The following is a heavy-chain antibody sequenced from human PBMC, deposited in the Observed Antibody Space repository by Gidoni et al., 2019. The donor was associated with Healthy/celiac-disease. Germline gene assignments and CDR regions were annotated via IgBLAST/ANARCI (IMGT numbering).Heavy chain of an antibody. V-gene: IGHV4-31*03. Sequence: QVQLQESGPGLVKPSQTLSLTCTVSGGSISSGGYYWRWIRQHPGKGLEWIGYIYYSGSTYYNPSLKSRVTISVDTSKNQFSLKLSSVTAADTAVYYCARGRGCTNGVCLYEYFQHWGQGTLVTVSS. CDR3: ARGRGCTNGVCLYEYFQH. CDR1: GGSISSGGYY. J-gene: IGHJ1*01. D-gene: IGHD2-8*01. CDR2: IYYSGST.